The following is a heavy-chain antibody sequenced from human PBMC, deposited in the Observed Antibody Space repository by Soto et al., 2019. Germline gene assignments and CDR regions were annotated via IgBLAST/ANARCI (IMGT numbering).Heavy chain of an antibody. CDR3: ARGNHRWLQLWYFDL. J-gene: IGHJ2*01. D-gene: IGHD5-12*01. Sequence: QVQLVQSGAEVKKPGSAVNVSCKASGGTFSNYPIRWVRQAPGQGLEWMGGIIPIFGTVNYAQKFQGRVTITADESTSTAYMELSSLTSEDTAVYYCARGNHRWLQLWYFDLWGRGTLVTVSS. CDR2: IIPIFGTV. V-gene: IGHV1-69*12. CDR1: GGTFSNYP.